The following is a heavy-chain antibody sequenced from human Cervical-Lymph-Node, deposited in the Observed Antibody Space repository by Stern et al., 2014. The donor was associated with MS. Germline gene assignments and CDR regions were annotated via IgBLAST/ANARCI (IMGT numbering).Heavy chain of an antibody. CDR1: SGSISSGGYY. CDR3: ARSYELRSGSYYGPTDY. D-gene: IGHD3-10*01. J-gene: IGHJ4*02. CDR2: LYYNGNT. V-gene: IGHV4-31*03. Sequence: VQLEESGPGLVKPSQTLSLTCTVSSGSISSGGYYWNWIRQHPGEGLEWIGSLYYNGNTFYSPSLKSRVSMSIDTSENQFSLNLNSVTAADTAVYYCARSYELRSGSYYGPTDYWGQGTLVTVSS.